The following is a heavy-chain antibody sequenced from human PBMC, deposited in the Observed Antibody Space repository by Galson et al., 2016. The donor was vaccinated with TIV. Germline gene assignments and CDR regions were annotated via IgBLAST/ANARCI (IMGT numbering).Heavy chain of an antibody. J-gene: IGHJ6*03. Sequence: SVKVSCKASGGTFTSFAISWVRQSRGQGLEWMGGTVPMFGIVTYAQKFQGKITLTADASTSTAYMELRSLRSDDTAVYYCARGGWSGDPGDYHYYYMDVWDKGT. CDR3: ARGGWSGDPGDYHYYYMDV. CDR1: GGTFTSFA. CDR2: TVPMFGIV. D-gene: IGHD3-3*01. V-gene: IGHV1-69*13.